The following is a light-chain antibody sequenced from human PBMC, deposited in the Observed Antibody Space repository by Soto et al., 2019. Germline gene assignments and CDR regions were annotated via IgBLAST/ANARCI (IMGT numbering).Light chain of an antibody. CDR1: QSLVYADGNTY. Sequence: DVVMTQSPLSLPVTLGQSASISCTSSQSLVYADGNTYLNWLQQRPGQSPRRLIYKVFNRDSGVPDRFSGSTSGSQFTLTISRVDAEDIGVYYCMQKEHWRYTCGRGTKVDIK. CDR2: KVF. J-gene: IGKJ2*01. CDR3: MQKEHWRYT. V-gene: IGKV2-30*01.